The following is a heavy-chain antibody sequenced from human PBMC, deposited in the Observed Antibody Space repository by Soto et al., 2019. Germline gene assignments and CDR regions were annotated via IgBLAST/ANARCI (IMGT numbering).Heavy chain of an antibody. CDR3: ARAPIGRVVATIVMAFDI. CDR1: GGSISSSSYY. CDR2: IYYSGST. V-gene: IGHV4-39*01. J-gene: IGHJ3*02. D-gene: IGHD5-12*01. Sequence: QLQLQESGPGLVKPSETLSLTCTVSGGSISSSSYYWGWIRQPPGKGLEWIGSIYYSGSTYYNPSLKSRVTISVDTSKNQFSLKLSSVTAADTAVYYCARAPIGRVVATIVMAFDIWGQGTMVTVSS.